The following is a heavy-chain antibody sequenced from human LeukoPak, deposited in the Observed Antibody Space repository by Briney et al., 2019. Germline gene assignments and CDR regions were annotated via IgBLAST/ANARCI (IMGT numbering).Heavy chain of an antibody. J-gene: IGHJ5*02. CDR2: INPNSGGT. D-gene: IGHD3-22*01. Sequence: ASVKVSCKASGGTFSSYAISWVRQAPGQGLEWMGWINPNSGGTNYAQKFQGWVTMTRDTSISTAYMELSRLRSDDTAVYYCARVNYDSSGYNWSDPWGQGTLVTVSS. CDR1: GGTFSSYA. CDR3: ARVNYDSSGYNWSDP. V-gene: IGHV1-2*04.